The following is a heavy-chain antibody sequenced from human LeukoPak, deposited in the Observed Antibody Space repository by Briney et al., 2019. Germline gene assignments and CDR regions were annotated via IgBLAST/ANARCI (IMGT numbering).Heavy chain of an antibody. CDR1: GGTFSSYT. J-gene: IGHJ6*03. Sequence: SVKVSCKASGGTFSSYTISWVRQAPGQGLEWMGSIIPILGIANSAQKFQGRVTITADKSTSTAYMELSSLRSEDTAVYYCASDPVRYCSSTSCYQKGHYYYYYMDVWGKGTTVTVSS. D-gene: IGHD2-2*01. V-gene: IGHV1-69*02. CDR2: IIPILGIA. CDR3: ASDPVRYCSSTSCYQKGHYYYYYMDV.